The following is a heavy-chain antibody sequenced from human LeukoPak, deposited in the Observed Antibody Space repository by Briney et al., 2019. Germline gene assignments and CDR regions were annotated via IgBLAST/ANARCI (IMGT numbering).Heavy chain of an antibody. D-gene: IGHD3-10*01. CDR1: GFSFSEYA. Sequence: GGSLRLSCAASGFSFSEYAMNWVRQAPGKGLQWISYIDSTSRNIYYGDSVKGRFTISRDNAKNSLYLQMNSLRAEDTAVYYCARKRGGRPVDYWGQGTLVTVSS. V-gene: IGHV3-48*04. J-gene: IGHJ4*02. CDR3: ARKRGGRPVDY. CDR2: IDSTSRNI.